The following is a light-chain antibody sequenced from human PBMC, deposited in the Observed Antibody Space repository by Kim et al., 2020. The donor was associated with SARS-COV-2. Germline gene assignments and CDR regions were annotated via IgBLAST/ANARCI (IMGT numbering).Light chain of an antibody. CDR3: QTWGTGIWV. CDR1: SGNSSYA. V-gene: IGLV4-69*01. CDR2: LNSDGSH. J-gene: IGLJ3*02. Sequence: ASVKLTCTLSSGNSSYAIAWNQQQSEKGPRYLMKLNSDGSHSKGDGIPDRFSGSSSGAERYLTISSLQSEDEADYYCQTWGTGIWVFGGGTQLTVL.